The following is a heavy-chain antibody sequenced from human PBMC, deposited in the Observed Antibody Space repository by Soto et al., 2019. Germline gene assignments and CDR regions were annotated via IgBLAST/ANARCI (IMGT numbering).Heavy chain of an antibody. D-gene: IGHD3-10*01. CDR1: GGSISRYY. V-gene: IGHV4-59*01. J-gene: IGHJ5*02. CDR3: ARDPGSGSYYGWFDP. CDR2: TYYSGST. Sequence: TSETLSLTCTVSGGSISRYYWNWIRQPPGKGLEWIGYTYYSGSTNYNPSLKSRVTISVDTSKNQFSLKLSSVTAADTAVYYCARDPGSGSYYGWFDPWGQGTLVTVSS.